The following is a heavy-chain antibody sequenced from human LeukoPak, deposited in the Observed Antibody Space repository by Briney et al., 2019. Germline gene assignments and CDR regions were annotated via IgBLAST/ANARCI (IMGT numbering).Heavy chain of an antibody. CDR1: GASISDTSYF. CDR3: ARDPHGGDYAIFDY. D-gene: IGHD2-21*02. J-gene: IGHJ4*02. Sequence: PSETLSLTCTVSGASISDTSYFWGWIRQPPGKGLEWIGSIYYSGSTYYNPSLKSRVTISVDTSKNQFSLKLSSVAAADTAVYYCARDPHGGDYAIFDYWGQGTLVTVSS. V-gene: IGHV4-39*07. CDR2: IYYSGST.